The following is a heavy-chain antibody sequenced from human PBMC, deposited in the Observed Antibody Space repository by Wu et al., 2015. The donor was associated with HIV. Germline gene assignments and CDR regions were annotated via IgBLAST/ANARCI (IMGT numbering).Heavy chain of an antibody. Sequence: QVQLVQSGAEVKKPESSVKVSCKVSGGPFRSYVITWVRQAPGQGLEWVGSIVPGFDTSNYGPNFQGRVTIIADESTSTAYLELTRLRSDDTAVYYCSRSGLTLGAAPDYWGQGTLVTVSS. CDR3: SRSGLTLGAAPDY. J-gene: IGHJ4*02. D-gene: IGHD1-26*01. CDR2: IVPGFDTS. CDR1: GGPFRSYV. V-gene: IGHV1-69*15.